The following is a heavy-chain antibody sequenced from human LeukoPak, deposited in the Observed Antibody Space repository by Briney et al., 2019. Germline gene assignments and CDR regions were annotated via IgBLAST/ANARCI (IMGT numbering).Heavy chain of an antibody. CDR3: AASTILDAFDI. Sequence: GGSLRLSCAASGFTFSSYAMHWVRQAPGKGLEWVAVISYDGSNKYYADSVKGRFTISRDNSKNTLYLQMNSLRAEDTAVYYCAASTILDAFDIWGQGTMVTVSS. V-gene: IGHV3-30-3*01. CDR2: ISYDGSNK. J-gene: IGHJ3*02. D-gene: IGHD2-2*01. CDR1: GFTFSSYA.